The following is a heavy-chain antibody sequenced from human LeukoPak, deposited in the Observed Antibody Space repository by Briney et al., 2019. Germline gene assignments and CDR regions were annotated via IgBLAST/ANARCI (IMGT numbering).Heavy chain of an antibody. Sequence: GGSLRLSCAASGFTFDEYAMHWVRQAPGKGLEWVAVISYDGSNKYYADSVKGRFTISRDNSKNTLYLQMNSLRAEDTAVYYCARSGYYDSSGYYPKEFDYWGQGTPVTVSS. CDR1: GFTFDEYA. D-gene: IGHD3-22*01. J-gene: IGHJ4*02. V-gene: IGHV3-30*04. CDR2: ISYDGSNK. CDR3: ARSGYYDSSGYYPKEFDY.